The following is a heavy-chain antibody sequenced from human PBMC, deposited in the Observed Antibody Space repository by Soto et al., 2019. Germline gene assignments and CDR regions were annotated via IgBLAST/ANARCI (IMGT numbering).Heavy chain of an antibody. CDR3: ASPWKPVFAVAATVDH. D-gene: IGHD6-19*01. Sequence: EVQLLESGGGLVQPGGSLRLSCETSGFTFSRYAMTWVRQAPGKGLEWVSSISGSGGRTYYADSVKGRFIISRENSKNTLYLHMNSLRPADTAIYYCASPWKPVFAVAATVDHWGQGKLVIASS. J-gene: IGHJ5*02. CDR1: GFTFSRYA. CDR2: ISGSGGRT. V-gene: IGHV3-23*01.